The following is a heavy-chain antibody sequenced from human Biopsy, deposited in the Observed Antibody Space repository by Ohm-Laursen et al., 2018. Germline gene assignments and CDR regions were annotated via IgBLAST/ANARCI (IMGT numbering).Heavy chain of an antibody. CDR1: GGSISSDY. Sequence: GTLSLICTVSGGSISSDYWSWIRQSPGKGLEWIGYISNRGSTNYNPSLRGRVTISVDTSKNQFSLKLSSVTAADTAVFFWSRLYRLDDYWNDDPPDAFDVWGQGTRVTVSS. V-gene: IGHV4-59*01. D-gene: IGHD3-3*01. CDR2: ISNRGST. CDR3: SRLYRLDDYWNDDPPDAFDV. J-gene: IGHJ3*01.